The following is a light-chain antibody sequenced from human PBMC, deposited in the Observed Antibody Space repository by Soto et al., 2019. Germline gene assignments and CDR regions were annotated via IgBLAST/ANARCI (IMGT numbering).Light chain of an antibody. CDR3: QSYDSGLRGWV. CDR1: SSNIGAGYD. CDR2: GNS. V-gene: IGLV1-40*01. J-gene: IGLJ3*02. Sequence: QSVLTQPPSVSGAPGQRVTISCTGSSSNIGAGYDVHWYQQLPGTAPKLLIYGNSNRPSGVPDRFSGSKSGTSASLAITGLQAEDGADYYCQSYDSGLRGWVFGGGTKLTVL.